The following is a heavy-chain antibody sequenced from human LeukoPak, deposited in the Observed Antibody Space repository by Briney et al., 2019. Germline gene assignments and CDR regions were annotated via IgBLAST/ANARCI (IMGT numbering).Heavy chain of an antibody. Sequence: TGGSLRLSCAASGFTFSSYAMIWVRQAPGKGLEGVSAISGSGGSTYYADSVKGRFTIYRDNSKNTLYLQMNSLRAEDTAVYYCAKDLFSGWNSGFDYWGQGTLVTVSS. CDR2: ISGSGGST. CDR1: GFTFSSYA. V-gene: IGHV3-23*01. CDR3: AKDLFSGWNSGFDY. J-gene: IGHJ4*02. D-gene: IGHD6-19*01.